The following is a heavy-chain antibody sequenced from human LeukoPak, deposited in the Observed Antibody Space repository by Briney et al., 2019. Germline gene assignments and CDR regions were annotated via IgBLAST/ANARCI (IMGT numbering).Heavy chain of an antibody. J-gene: IGHJ5*02. Sequence: PSETLSLTCAVYGGSFSGYYWSWIRQPPGKGLEWIGEINHSGSTNYNPSLKSRVTISVDTSKNRFSLKLSSVTAADTAVYYCARGRSYSNYRIGGFDPWGQGTLVTVSS. V-gene: IGHV4-34*01. CDR3: ARGRSYSNYRIGGFDP. CDR1: GGSFSGYY. D-gene: IGHD4-11*01. CDR2: INHSGST.